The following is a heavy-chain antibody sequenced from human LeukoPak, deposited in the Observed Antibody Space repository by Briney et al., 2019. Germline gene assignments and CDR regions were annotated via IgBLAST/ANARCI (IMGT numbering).Heavy chain of an antibody. Sequence: SETLSLTCVVSAYSISSGYYWGGVRQPPGKRLEWIAGINHGGVTHYSPSLKSRVTMSVDTSKNQFSLKLSSVTAADTAMYYCARVTTLGYFDYWGQGTLVTVSS. D-gene: IGHD3-3*01. CDR3: ARVTTLGYFDY. CDR1: AYSISSGYY. J-gene: IGHJ4*02. CDR2: INHGGVT. V-gene: IGHV4-38-2*01.